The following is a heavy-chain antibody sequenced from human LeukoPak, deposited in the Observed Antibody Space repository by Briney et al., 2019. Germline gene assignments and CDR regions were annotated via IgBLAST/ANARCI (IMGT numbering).Heavy chain of an antibody. V-gene: IGHV4-34*01. D-gene: IGHD6-6*01. J-gene: IGHJ4*02. CDR2: INHSGST. CDR3: ARIEYRSSSGLWGFDY. CDR1: GGSFSGYY. Sequence: SETLSLTCAVYGGSFSGYYWSWLRQPPGKGLEWIGEINHSGSTNYNPSLKSRVTISVDTSKNQFSLKLSSVTAADTAVYYCARIEYRSSSGLWGFDYWGQGTLVTVSS.